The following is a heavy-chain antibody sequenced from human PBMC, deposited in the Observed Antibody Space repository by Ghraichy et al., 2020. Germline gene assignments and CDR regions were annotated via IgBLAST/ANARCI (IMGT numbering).Heavy chain of an antibody. D-gene: IGHD3-9*01. CDR2: IYYSGST. CDR3: ARGPDRFDP. CDR1: GGSISSYY. Sequence: SETLSLTCTVSGGSISSYYWSWIRQSPGKGLEWIGYIYYSGSTSYNPSLRSRVTISVDTSKNQFSLKLSSVTAADTAVYYCARGPDRFDPWGQGTLVTVSS. J-gene: IGHJ5*02. V-gene: IGHV4-59*01.